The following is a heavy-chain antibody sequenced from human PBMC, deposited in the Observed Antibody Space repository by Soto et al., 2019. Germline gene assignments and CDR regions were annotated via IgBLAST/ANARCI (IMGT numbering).Heavy chain of an antibody. V-gene: IGHV1-8*01. J-gene: IGHJ4*02. CDR2: MNPNRGNT. D-gene: IGHD5-18*01. CDR3: AREVDTKCEGY. Sequence: QVQLVQSGAEVKKPGASVKVSCKASGYTFTSYDINWVRQATGQGLEWMGWMNPNRGNTGYAQKLQCRGPMPRHTSRPTASTEPRRLGSEDKAVYYGAREVDTKCEGYWGQGAPVAVCS. CDR1: GYTFTSYD.